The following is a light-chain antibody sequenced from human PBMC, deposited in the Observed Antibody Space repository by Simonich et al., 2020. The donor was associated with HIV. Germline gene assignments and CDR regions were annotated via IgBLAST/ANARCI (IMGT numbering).Light chain of an antibody. CDR2: GAS. J-gene: IGKJ3*01. Sequence: EIVMTQSPATLSVSPGERATLSCRASQSVSSNLAWYQQKPGQAPRLLIYGASARATGIPARFSGSGSGKDFTLTISSLQAEDVAVYYCQQYYSTPTSFGPGTKVDIK. V-gene: IGKV3-15*01. CDR1: QSVSSN. CDR3: QQYYSTPTS.